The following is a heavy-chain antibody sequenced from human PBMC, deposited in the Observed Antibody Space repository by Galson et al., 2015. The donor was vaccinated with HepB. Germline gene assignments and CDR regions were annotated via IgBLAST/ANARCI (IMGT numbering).Heavy chain of an antibody. CDR3: ARDGYSSGWYGGALDP. CDR1: GYTFTGYY. D-gene: IGHD6-19*01. V-gene: IGHV1-2*06. Sequence: SVKVSCKASGYTFTGYYLHWVRQAPGQGLEWMGRIKPNSGGTNYAQKFQGRVTMTRDTSITTVYMELSRLTSDDTAVYYCARDGYSSGWYGGALDPWGQGTLVTVSS. J-gene: IGHJ5*02. CDR2: IKPNSGGT.